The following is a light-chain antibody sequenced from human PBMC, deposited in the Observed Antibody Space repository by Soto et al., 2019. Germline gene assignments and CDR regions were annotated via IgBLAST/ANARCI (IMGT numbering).Light chain of an antibody. CDR1: DSNIGAGYD. J-gene: IGLJ1*01. Sequence: QSALTRTPSVSGAPGQTITISCTGTDSNIGAGYDVHWYQHLPGRAPKLLIFGNTHRPSGVPDRFSGSKSGTSASLAITGLQPEDEADYYCQSFDNSLSGFYVFGIGTRLTVL. V-gene: IGLV1-40*01. CDR3: QSFDNSLSGFYV. CDR2: GNT.